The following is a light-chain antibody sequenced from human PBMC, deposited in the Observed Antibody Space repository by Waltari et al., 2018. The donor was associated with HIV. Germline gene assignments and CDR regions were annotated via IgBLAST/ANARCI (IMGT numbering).Light chain of an antibody. CDR1: TSDVGGFDY. J-gene: IGLJ2*01. V-gene: IGLV2-14*01. Sequence: QSALTQPASVSGSPGQSVTISCTETTSDVGGFDYVCWYQHHPGKAPKLIIYEVTNRPSGVSTRFSGSKSGNPASLTISGLQAEDEADYFCTSYTSSSTLGVFGGGTRLTVL. CDR2: EVT. CDR3: TSYTSSSTLGV.